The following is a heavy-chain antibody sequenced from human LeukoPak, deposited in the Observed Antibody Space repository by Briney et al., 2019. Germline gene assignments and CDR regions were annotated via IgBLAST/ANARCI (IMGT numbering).Heavy chain of an antibody. V-gene: IGHV7-4-1*02. CDR3: ARVYYDSSGYYPDAFDI. CDR2: INTNTGNP. J-gene: IGHJ3*02. CDR1: GYTFTSYG. D-gene: IGHD3-22*01. Sequence: GASVKVSCKASGYTFTSYGISWVRQAPGQGLEWMGWINTNTGNPTYAQGFTGRFVFSLDTSVSTAYLQISSLKAEDTAVYYCARVYYDSSGYYPDAFDIWGQGTMVTVSS.